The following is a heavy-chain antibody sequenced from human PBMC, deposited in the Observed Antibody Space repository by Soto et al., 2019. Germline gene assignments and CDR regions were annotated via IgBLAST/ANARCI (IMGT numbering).Heavy chain of an antibody. V-gene: IGHV3-30*18. D-gene: IGHD2-2*01. J-gene: IGHJ6*02. CDR1: GFTFSSYG. Sequence: VGSLRLSCAASGFTFSSYGMHWVRQAPGKGLEWVAVISYDGSNKYYADSVKGRFAISRDNSKNTLYLQMNSLRAEDTAVYYCAKDLEYQLSAYGMDVWGQGTTVTVSS. CDR3: AKDLEYQLSAYGMDV. CDR2: ISYDGSNK.